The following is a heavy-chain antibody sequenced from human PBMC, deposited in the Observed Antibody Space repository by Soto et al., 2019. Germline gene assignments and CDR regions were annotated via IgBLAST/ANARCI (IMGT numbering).Heavy chain of an antibody. CDR3: QRSARGPDYDSSGYAFGAFDI. D-gene: IGHD3-22*01. J-gene: IGHJ3*02. CDR2: ISSSGSTI. V-gene: IGHV3-48*03. Sequence: GGSLRLSCAASGFTFSSYEMNWVRQAPGKGLEWVSYISSSGSTIYYADSVKGRSTISRDSAKNSLYLQMNSLRAEDTAVYYCQRSARGPDYDSSGYAFGAFDIWGKGTMVTVSS. CDR1: GFTFSSYE.